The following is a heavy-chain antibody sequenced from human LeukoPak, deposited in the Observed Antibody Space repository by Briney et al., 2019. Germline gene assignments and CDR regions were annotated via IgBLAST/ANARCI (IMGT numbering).Heavy chain of an antibody. CDR1: GFTFSSYW. Sequence: GGSLRLSCAASGFTFSSYWMNWVRQAPGKGLVWVSRIASDGSSTTYADSVKGRFSISRDNAKNTLYLQMNSLRVEDTAVYYCARTRGNAFDTWGQGTMVTVSS. V-gene: IGHV3-74*01. D-gene: IGHD3-16*01. J-gene: IGHJ3*02. CDR2: IASDGSST. CDR3: ARTRGNAFDT.